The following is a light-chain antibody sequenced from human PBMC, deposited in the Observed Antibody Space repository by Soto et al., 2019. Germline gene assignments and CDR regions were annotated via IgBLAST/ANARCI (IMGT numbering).Light chain of an antibody. CDR1: QSVSNNY. J-gene: IGKJ3*01. CDR3: QHFANSRFP. V-gene: IGKV3-20*01. CDR2: SAS. Sequence: IVVTQSPCILSWSTGERANLSCLSSQSVSNNYLAWYQQRPGHVPRLLIFSASNRATGIPDRFSGSGSGTDFTLTISRLEPDDFAVYYCQHFANSRFPFGPVTKVAIK.